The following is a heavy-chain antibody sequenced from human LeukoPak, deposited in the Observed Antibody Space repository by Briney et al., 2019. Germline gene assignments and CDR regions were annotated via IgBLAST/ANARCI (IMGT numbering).Heavy chain of an antibody. CDR1: GFTFSDHY. D-gene: IGHD6-13*01. J-gene: IGHJ6*02. V-gene: IGHV3-72*01. CDR3: ARENSIAPATKNYYYYGMDV. Sequence: PGGSLRLSCAASGFTFSDHYMDWVRQAPGKGLEWVGRTRNKANSYTTEYAASVEGRFTISRDDSKNSLYLQMNSLKTEDTAVYYCARENSIAPATKNYYYYGMDVWGQGTTVTASS. CDR2: TRNKANSYTT.